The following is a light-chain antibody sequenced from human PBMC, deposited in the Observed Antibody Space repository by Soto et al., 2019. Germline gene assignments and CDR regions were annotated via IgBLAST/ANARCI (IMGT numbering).Light chain of an antibody. CDR3: QQYGSSPIN. V-gene: IGKV3-20*01. J-gene: IGKJ5*01. CDR2: GAS. CDR1: QSVSSSY. Sequence: EIVLTQSPGTLSLSPWERATLSCRASQSVSSSYLAWYQQKPGQAPRLLIHGASSRATGIPDRISGSGSGTDFTLTISRLEPEDFAVYYCQQYGSSPINFGQGTRLEIK.